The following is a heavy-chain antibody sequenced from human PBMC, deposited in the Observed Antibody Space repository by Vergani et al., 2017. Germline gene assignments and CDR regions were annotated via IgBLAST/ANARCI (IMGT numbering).Heavy chain of an antibody. V-gene: IGHV1-8*02. Sequence: QVQLVQSGAEVKKPGASVKVSCKASGYTFTSYDINWVRQATGQGLEWMGWMNSNSGNTGYAQKFQGRVTMTRNTSISTAYMELSSLRSEDTAVYYCARDYDYYNYMDVGGKGTTVTVSS. D-gene: IGHD4/OR15-4a*01. J-gene: IGHJ6*03. CDR3: ARDYDYYNYMDV. CDR1: GYTFTSYD. CDR2: MNSNSGNT.